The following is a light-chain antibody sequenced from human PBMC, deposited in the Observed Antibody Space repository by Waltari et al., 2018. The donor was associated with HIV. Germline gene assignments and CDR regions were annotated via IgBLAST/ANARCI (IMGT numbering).Light chain of an antibody. CDR2: GEN. CDR1: SVRSYY. CDR3: NSRDSSGHWF. V-gene: IGLV3-19*01. J-gene: IGLJ3*02. Sequence: SSELAQDPAVSVALGQTVRITCQGDSVRSYYARWYQQTPGQAPVLVVYGENNRPSGIPDRFTGSRAGNTASLTIAGAQTEDEADDYCNSRDSSGHWFFGGGTKVTVL.